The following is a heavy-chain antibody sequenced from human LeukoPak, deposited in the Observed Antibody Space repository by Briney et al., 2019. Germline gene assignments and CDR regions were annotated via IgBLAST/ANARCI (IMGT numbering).Heavy chain of an antibody. CDR3: ATRSGSTGDRRVFDY. D-gene: IGHD7-27*01. CDR1: GFSFRNYA. CDR2: IRGSGGST. Sequence: PGGSLRLSCAASGFSFRNYAMTWVRQAPGRGMEWVSAIRGSGGSTYYADSVKGRFTISRDNSKNTLYLQMNSLRAEDTAVYYCATRSGSTGDRRVFDYWGQGTLVTVSS. J-gene: IGHJ4*02. V-gene: IGHV3-23*01.